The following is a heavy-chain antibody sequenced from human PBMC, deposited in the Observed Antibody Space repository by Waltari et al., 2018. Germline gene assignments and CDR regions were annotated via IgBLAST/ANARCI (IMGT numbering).Heavy chain of an antibody. J-gene: IGHJ6*03. V-gene: IGHV4-34*01. CDR2: INHSGST. CDR1: GGSFSGYY. Sequence: QVQLQQWGAGLLKPSETLSPTCAVYGGSFSGYYWSWIRQPPGKGLEWIGEINHSGSTNYNPSLKSRVTISVDTSKNQFSLKLSSVTAADTAVYYCARKGGYYYYYMDVWGKGTTVTISS. CDR3: ARKGGYYYYYMDV. D-gene: IGHD1-26*01.